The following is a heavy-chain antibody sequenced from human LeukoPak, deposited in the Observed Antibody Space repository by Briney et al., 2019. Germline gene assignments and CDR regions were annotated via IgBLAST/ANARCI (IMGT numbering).Heavy chain of an antibody. D-gene: IGHD6-13*01. CDR2: INSDGSST. V-gene: IGHV3-74*01. CDR1: GFTFSSYW. CDR3: ARPQPSYYYGMDV. J-gene: IGHJ6*02. Sequence: GGSLRLSCAASGFTFSSYWMHWVRQAPGKGLVWVSRINSDGSSTSYADSVKGRFTISRDNAKNTLYLQMNSLRAEDTAVYYCARPQPSYYYGMDVWGQGTTVTVSS.